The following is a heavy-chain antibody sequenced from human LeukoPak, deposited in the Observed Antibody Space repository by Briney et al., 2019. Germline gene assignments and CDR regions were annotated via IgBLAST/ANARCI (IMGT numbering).Heavy chain of an antibody. CDR2: LKEDGSEK. D-gene: IGHD6-25*01. CDR3: VRDAGSSAIFNYYMDV. V-gene: IGHV3-7*01. CDR1: GFTFSSYW. J-gene: IGHJ6*03. Sequence: PGGSLRLSRAASGFTFSSYWMSWVRQAPGKGLEWLANLKEDGSEKYYVDSVKGRFTISRDNAKNSLYLQMNSLRAGDTAVYYCVRDAGSSAIFNYYMDVWGKGTTVTVSS.